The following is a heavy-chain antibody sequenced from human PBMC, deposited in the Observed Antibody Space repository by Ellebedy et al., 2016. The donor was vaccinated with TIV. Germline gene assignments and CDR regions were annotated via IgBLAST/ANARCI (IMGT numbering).Heavy chain of an antibody. V-gene: IGHV4-38-2*02. CDR2: IYPDGST. CDR1: GYSISSGYY. J-gene: IGHJ4*02. CDR3: ARRNWNFALRTDYFDS. Sequence: MPSETLSLTCSVTGYSISSGYYWGWIRPSPGKGLEWIGSIYPDGSTYYSPSLRSRVTISVDTSKNEFSLKLSSVTAADTAVYYCARRNWNFALRTDYFDSWGRGTLVTVSS. D-gene: IGHD1-7*01.